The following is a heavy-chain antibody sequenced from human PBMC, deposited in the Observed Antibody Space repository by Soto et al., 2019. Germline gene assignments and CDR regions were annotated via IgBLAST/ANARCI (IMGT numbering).Heavy chain of an antibody. V-gene: IGHV4-39*07. CDR1: GGSISSSSYY. D-gene: IGHD4-17*01. CDR3: ARGHGDYFWYFDL. CDR2: IYYSGST. Sequence: SETLSLTCTVSGGSISSSSYYWGWIRQPPGKGLEWIGSIYYSGSTYYNPSLKSRVTISVDTSKNQFSLKLSSVTAADTAVYYCARGHGDYFWYFDLWGRGTLVTVSS. J-gene: IGHJ2*01.